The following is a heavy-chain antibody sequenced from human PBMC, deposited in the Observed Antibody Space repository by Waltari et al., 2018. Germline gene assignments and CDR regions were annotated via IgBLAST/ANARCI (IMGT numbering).Heavy chain of an antibody. CDR1: GFPFSNSW. V-gene: IGHV3-7*01. J-gene: IGHJ4*02. CDR3: ATSLDAAAND. CDR2: IKQDGSAK. D-gene: IGHD5-18*01. Sequence: EVQLVESGGGLVQPGGSLRLSCSASGFPFSNSWMSLVRQAPGKGLEWMANIKQDGSAKYYADSVKGRFTISRDNAENSLYLQMNSLRVEDTAVYYCATSLDAAANDWGQGTLVTVSS.